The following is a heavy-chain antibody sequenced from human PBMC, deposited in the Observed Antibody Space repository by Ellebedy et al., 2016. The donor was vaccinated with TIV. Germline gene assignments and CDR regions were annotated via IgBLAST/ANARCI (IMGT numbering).Heavy chain of an antibody. CDR2: IYQDGSAQ. J-gene: IGHJ5*02. D-gene: IGHD4-17*01. Sequence: GGSLRLSCAASGFSFRSYWMSWVRQAPGKGLEWVANIYQDGSAQYYVDSVKGRLPISRDNAKNSLFLQMNSLRVEDTAVYYCARRGSYGDYAVQVNSWFDRWGRGTLVTVAS. CDR3: ARRGSYGDYAVQVNSWFDR. V-gene: IGHV3-7*01. CDR1: GFSFRSYW.